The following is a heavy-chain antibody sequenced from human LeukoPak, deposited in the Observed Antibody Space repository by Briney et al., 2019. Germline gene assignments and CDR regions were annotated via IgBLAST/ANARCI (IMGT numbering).Heavy chain of an antibody. CDR1: GGSISSYY. V-gene: IGHV4-59*01. CDR3: ARGAYYESSGFFDY. Sequence: SETLSLTCTVSGGSISSYYWSWIRQSPGKGLGWIGNIYYSGSTNYNPSLKSRVTISGDTSKNQFSLKLSSVTAADTAVYYCARGAYYESSGFFDYWGQGTLVTVSS. CDR2: IYYSGST. D-gene: IGHD3-22*01. J-gene: IGHJ4*02.